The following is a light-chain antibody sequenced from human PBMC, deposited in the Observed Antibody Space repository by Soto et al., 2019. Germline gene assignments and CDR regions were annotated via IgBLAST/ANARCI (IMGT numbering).Light chain of an antibody. CDR3: MQALQTPS. V-gene: IGKV2-28*01. J-gene: IGKJ4*01. Sequence: ESVMTQSPLSLSATPGEPASISCRSSQSLLHSNGYNYLDWYLQKPGQSPQLLIYLGSFRAAGVPDRFSGSGSGTDFTLKISRVEAADVGVYYCMQALQTPSFGGGTKVEMK. CDR2: LGS. CDR1: QSLLHSNGYNY.